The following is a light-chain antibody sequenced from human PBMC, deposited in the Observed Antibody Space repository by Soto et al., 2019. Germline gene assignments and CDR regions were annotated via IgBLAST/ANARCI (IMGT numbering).Light chain of an antibody. Sequence: QSVLTQPPSVSEAPRQRVTISCSGSSSNIGNNAVNWYQQLPGQAPKIVIYYDNLLTSGVSDRFSGSKSGISASLAISDLQSDDEADYYCAAWDDGLNAYVFGPGTQLTVL. CDR2: YDN. CDR3: AAWDDGLNAYV. V-gene: IGLV1-36*01. J-gene: IGLJ7*01. CDR1: SSNIGNNA.